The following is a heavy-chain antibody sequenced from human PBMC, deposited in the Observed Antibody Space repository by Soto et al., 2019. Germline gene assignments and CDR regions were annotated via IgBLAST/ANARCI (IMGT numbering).Heavy chain of an antibody. D-gene: IGHD3-10*01. CDR2: LTWNSGSL. J-gene: IGHJ4*02. V-gene: IGHV3-9*01. Sequence: EVQLVESGGGLVQPGRSLRLSCAASGFTFSNYDMHLVRQAPGKGMEWVSLLTWNSGSLSYADSEKGRFTISRDNAKNSLYLDMNSLRPEDTALYYCENSFGSGSYPFASWGQGTLVPVSS. CDR1: GFTFSNYD. CDR3: ENSFGSGSYPFAS.